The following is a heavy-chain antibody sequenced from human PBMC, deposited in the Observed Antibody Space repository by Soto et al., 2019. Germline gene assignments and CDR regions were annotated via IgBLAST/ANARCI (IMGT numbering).Heavy chain of an antibody. J-gene: IGHJ4*02. D-gene: IGHD5-12*01. V-gene: IGHV4-59*01. CDR2: NYHSGTT. CDR1: SITISTYY. Sequence: SETLSLTCAVPSITISTYYWSWIRQPPGKGLEWIGYNYHSGTTNYNPSLKSRVTISVDTSKNQFSLRLTSVTAADTAIYYCVREAYIGYGHAIDHWGQGILVTVSS. CDR3: VREAYIGYGHAIDH.